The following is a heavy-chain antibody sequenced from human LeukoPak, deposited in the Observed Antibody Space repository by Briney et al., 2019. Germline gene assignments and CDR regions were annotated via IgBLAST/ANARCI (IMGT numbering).Heavy chain of an antibody. Sequence: PGGSLRLSCAASGFTFSSYAMNWVRQAPGKGLEWVSSIENSGDTTYYADSVKGRFTISRDISKNTLYLQMNSLRAEDTAIYYCAKVLGNSFDYWGQGTLVTVSS. J-gene: IGHJ4*02. CDR2: IENSGDTT. V-gene: IGHV3-23*01. CDR3: AKVLGNSFDY. D-gene: IGHD2-15*01. CDR1: GFTFSSYA.